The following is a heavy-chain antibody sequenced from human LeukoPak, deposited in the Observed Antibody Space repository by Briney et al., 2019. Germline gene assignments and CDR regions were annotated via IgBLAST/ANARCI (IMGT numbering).Heavy chain of an antibody. V-gene: IGHV3-33*01. CDR1: GFTFSSSG. Sequence: GGSLRLSCVASGFTFSSSGMHWVRQAPGKGLEWVAVIWSDGSTTYYGDSVKGRLTISRDNSKSMLYLQMNSLRAEDTAVYYCAREHHDSSTGAFDVWGQGTMVTVSS. CDR3: AREHHDSSTGAFDV. D-gene: IGHD3-22*01. CDR2: IWSDGSTT. J-gene: IGHJ3*01.